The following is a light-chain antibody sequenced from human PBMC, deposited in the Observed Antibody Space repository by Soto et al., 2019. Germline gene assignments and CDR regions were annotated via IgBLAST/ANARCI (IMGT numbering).Light chain of an antibody. J-gene: IGLJ1*01. Sequence: QSVLTQPPSASGTPGQRVTISCSGSASSIGGNSANWYQQFPGMAPKLLIFSNNQRPSGVPDRFSGSKSGTSASLAISGLQSGDEATYYCAAWDDALSGFVFATGTKLTVL. CDR2: SNN. CDR1: ASSIGGNS. V-gene: IGLV1-44*01. CDR3: AAWDDALSGFV.